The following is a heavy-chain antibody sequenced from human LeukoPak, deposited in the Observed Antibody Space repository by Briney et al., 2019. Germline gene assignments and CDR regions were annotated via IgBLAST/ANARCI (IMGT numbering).Heavy chain of an antibody. CDR3: ARGLVVAATFDP. J-gene: IGHJ5*02. D-gene: IGHD2-15*01. CDR1: GGSFSGYY. V-gene: IGHV4-34*01. CDR2: ISHSGST. Sequence: PSETLSLTCAVYGGSFSGYYWSWIRQPPGKGLEWIGEISHSGSTNYNPSLKSRVTISVDTSKNQFSLKLSSVTAADTAVYYCARGLVVAATFDPWGQGTLVTVSS.